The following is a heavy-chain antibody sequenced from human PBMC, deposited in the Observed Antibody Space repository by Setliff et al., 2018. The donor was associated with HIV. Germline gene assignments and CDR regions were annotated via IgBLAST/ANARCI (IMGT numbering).Heavy chain of an antibody. V-gene: IGHV4-34*01. CDR3: ARGRRNRLFWSGYFTL. CDR1: GGSFSDYY. D-gene: IGHD3-3*01. J-gene: IGHJ4*02. Sequence: PSETLSPTCAVYGGSFSDYYWSWIRQPPEKGLEWIGEINHSGSTNYNLSLKSRVTIAVDTSKNQFSLKLSSVTAADTAVYYCARGRRNRLFWSGYFTLWGQGTLVTSPQ. CDR2: INHSGST.